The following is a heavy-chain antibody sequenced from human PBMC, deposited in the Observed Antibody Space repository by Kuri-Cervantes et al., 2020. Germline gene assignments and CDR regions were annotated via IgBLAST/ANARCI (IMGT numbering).Heavy chain of an antibody. CDR2: MNPNSGNT. D-gene: IGHD6-13*01. V-gene: IGHV1-8*01. Sequence: ASVKVSCKASGYTFTSYDINWVRQATGQGLEWMGWMNPNSGNTGYAQKFQGRVTMTRNTSISTAYMELSSLRSEDTAVYYCARDQQLAWVAFDIWGQGTMVTVSS. CDR1: GYTFTSYD. J-gene: IGHJ3*02. CDR3: ARDQQLAWVAFDI.